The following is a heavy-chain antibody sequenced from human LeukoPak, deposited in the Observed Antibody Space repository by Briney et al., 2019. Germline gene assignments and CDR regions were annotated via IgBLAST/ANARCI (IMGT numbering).Heavy chain of an antibody. Sequence: GGSLRLSCAASGFTFSSYEMNWVRQAPGKGLEWVSYISGSSSTIYYADSVKGRFTISRDNAKNSLYLQMNSLRAEDTAVYYCARGVVVVVAATYNWFDPWGQGTLVTVSS. CDR3: ARGVVVVVAATYNWFDP. D-gene: IGHD2-15*01. CDR2: ISGSSSTI. CDR1: GFTFSSYE. V-gene: IGHV3-48*01. J-gene: IGHJ5*02.